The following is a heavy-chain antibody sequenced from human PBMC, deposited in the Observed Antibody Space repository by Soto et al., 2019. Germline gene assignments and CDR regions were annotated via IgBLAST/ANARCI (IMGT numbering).Heavy chain of an antibody. CDR1: GFTFSSYA. D-gene: IGHD2-21*02. Sequence: EVQLLESGGGLVQPGGSLRLSCAASGFTFSSYAMSWVRQAPGKGLEWVSAISGSGGSTYYADSVKGRFTISRDNSKNTLYLQMNSLRAEDTAVYYCAKNERCGGDCYWYYFDYWGQGTLVTVSS. CDR2: ISGSGGST. CDR3: AKNERCGGDCYWYYFDY. J-gene: IGHJ4*02. V-gene: IGHV3-23*01.